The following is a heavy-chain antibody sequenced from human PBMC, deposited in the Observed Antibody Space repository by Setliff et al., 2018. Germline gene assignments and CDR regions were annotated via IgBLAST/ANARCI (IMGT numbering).Heavy chain of an antibody. J-gene: IGHJ6*03. V-gene: IGHV4-59*08. CDR3: ARSSYYASGNSHNYYMDV. CDR2: FYHSGST. Sequence: SETLSLTCNVSGGSISSYFWTWIRQPPGKGLEWIGYFYHSGSTNYNPSLKGRFTMTSDTSRNQLSLKLTSVSAADTAIYYCARSSYYASGNSHNYYMDVWGKGTAVTAP. D-gene: IGHD3-10*01. CDR1: GGSISSYF.